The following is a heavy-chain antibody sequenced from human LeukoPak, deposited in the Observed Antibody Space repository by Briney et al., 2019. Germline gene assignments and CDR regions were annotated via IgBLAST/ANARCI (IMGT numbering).Heavy chain of an antibody. CDR1: GGSFSGYY. J-gene: IGHJ6*03. CDR2: IYYSGST. V-gene: IGHV4-34*01. Sequence: PSETLSLTCAVYGGSFSGYYWSWIRQPPGKGLEWIGSIYYSGSTYYNPSLKSRVTISVDTSKNQFSLKLSSVTAADTAVYYCREYDFWSGYYDVSSGLDYMDVWGKGTTVTVSS. D-gene: IGHD3-3*01. CDR3: REYDFWSGYYDVSSGLDYMDV.